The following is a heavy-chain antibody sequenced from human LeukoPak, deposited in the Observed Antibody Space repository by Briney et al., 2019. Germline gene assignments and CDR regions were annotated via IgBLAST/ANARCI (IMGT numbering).Heavy chain of an antibody. J-gene: IGHJ4*02. CDR3: ARDFPSGY. D-gene: IGHD6-25*01. CDR1: GFTFSSFW. CDR2: ISSDGNST. Sequence: GGSLRLSCAASGFTFSSFWMHWVRQTPGKGLVWVSGISSDGNSTNYADSVKGRFTISRDNAKNTVYLQMNSLTPEDTAVYYCARDFPSGYWGQGSLVTVSS. V-gene: IGHV3-74*01.